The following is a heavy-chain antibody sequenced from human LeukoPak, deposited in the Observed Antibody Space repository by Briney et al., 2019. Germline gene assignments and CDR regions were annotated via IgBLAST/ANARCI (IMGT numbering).Heavy chain of an antibody. CDR3: ARGKYYYDSNSSSRYFDP. V-gene: IGHV4-4*07. Sequence: SETLSLTCTVSGGSISSYYWSWIRQPAGRGLEWIGRIYTTGNANYNPSLKSRVTMSIDTSKKQFSLNLSSVTAADTAVYYCARGKYYYDSNSSSRYFDPWGQGTLVTVSS. D-gene: IGHD3-22*01. CDR1: GGSISSYY. J-gene: IGHJ5*02. CDR2: IYTTGNA.